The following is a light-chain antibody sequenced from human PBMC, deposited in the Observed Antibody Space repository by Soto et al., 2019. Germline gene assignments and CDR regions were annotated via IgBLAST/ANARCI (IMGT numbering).Light chain of an antibody. CDR1: QSVSSNY. J-gene: IGKJ4*01. CDR3: QQRSNWPLT. CDR2: DAF. V-gene: IGKV3D-20*02. Sequence: IVLTQSPGTLSLSPGERATLSCRAGQSVSSNYLAWYQQKPGQAPRLLIYDAFNRATGVPARFRGSGSGTDFTLTISSLEPEDFAVYYCQQRSNWPLTFGGGTKVDIK.